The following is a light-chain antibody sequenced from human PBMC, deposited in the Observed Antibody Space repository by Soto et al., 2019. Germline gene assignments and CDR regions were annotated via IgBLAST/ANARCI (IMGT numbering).Light chain of an antibody. V-gene: IGKV3-11*01. CDR2: DAS. CDR3: QQRSDWPPWT. J-gene: IGKJ1*01. CDR1: QSISTH. Sequence: EIVLTQSPATLSLSPGEGATLSGRASQSISTHLAWYQQRPGQAPRLLIYDASNRATGIPARFSGSGSGTDCTLTINSLEPEDFAVYYCQQRSDWPPWTFGQGTKVEIK.